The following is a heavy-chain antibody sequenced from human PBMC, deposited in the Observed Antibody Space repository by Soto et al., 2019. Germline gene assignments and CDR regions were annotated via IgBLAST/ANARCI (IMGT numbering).Heavy chain of an antibody. D-gene: IGHD3-10*01. V-gene: IGHV3-15*07. Sequence: GGSLRLSCAASGFTFSNAWMNWVRQAPGKGLEWVGRIKSKTDGGTTDYAAPVKGRFTIPRDDSKNTLYLQMNSLKTEDTAVYYCTTDFLLWFGDPPYYGMDVWGQGTTVTVSS. CDR2: IKSKTDGGTT. J-gene: IGHJ6*02. CDR3: TTDFLLWFGDPPYYGMDV. CDR1: GFTFSNAW.